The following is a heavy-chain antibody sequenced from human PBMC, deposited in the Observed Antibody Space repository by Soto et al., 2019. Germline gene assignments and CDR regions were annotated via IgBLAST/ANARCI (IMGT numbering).Heavy chain of an antibody. J-gene: IGHJ3*02. Sequence: GGSLRLSCAASGFTFSSYAMSWVRQAPGKGLEWVSAISGSGSIGYADSVKGRFTISRDNAKNSLYLQMNSLRAEDTALYYCSKDTGIVGATTGAFDIWGQGTMVTVSS. D-gene: IGHD1-26*01. V-gene: IGHV3-9*01. CDR3: SKDTGIVGATTGAFDI. CDR1: GFTFSSYA. CDR2: ISGSGSI.